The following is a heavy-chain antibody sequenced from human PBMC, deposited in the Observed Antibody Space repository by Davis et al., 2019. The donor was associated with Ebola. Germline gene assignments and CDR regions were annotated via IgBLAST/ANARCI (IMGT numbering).Heavy chain of an antibody. D-gene: IGHD6-19*01. CDR1: GNSFSSHW. CDR3: ARPRQWLVSEAFDI. Sequence: GESLKISCKDSGNSFSSHWIGWVRQMPGKGLEWMGIIYTGDSDTRYSPSFQGQVTISADKSISTAYLQWSSLKASDTAMYYCARPRQWLVSEAFDIWGQGTMVTVSS. CDR2: IYTGDSDT. J-gene: IGHJ3*02. V-gene: IGHV5-51*01.